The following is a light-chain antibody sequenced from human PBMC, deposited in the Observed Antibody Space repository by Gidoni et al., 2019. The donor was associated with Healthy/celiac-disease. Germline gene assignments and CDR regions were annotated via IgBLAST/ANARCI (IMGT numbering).Light chain of an antibody. CDR2: WAS. Sequence: DILMTQSPASLSVSLGERATINCKSSQSVLYSSNNKNYLAWYQQKPGQPPKLLIYWASTREPGVPDRFSGSGSGTDFTLTISSLKAEDVAVYYCQQYYSTLWTFGQGTKVEIK. J-gene: IGKJ1*01. CDR3: QQYYSTLWT. V-gene: IGKV4-1*01. CDR1: QSVLYSSNNKNY.